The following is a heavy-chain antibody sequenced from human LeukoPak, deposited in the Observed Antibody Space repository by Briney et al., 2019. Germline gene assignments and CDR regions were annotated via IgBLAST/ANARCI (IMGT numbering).Heavy chain of an antibody. Sequence: PGGSLRLSCAAPGFTFSSYSMTWVRQAPGKGLEWVSYISSSSSTIYYADSVKGRFTISRDNAKNSLYLQMNSLRAEDTAVYYCARGPLYTSGWYEDGTIHLNYWGQGTLVTVSS. J-gene: IGHJ4*02. CDR3: ARGPLYTSGWYEDGTIHLNY. CDR2: ISSSSSTI. D-gene: IGHD6-19*01. CDR1: GFTFSSYS. V-gene: IGHV3-48*01.